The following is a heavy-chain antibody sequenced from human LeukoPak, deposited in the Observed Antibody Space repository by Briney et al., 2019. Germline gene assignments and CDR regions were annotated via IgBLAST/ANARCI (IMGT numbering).Heavy chain of an antibody. J-gene: IGHJ4*02. V-gene: IGHV3-30*03. CDR2: IANDGSNK. CDR3: AARSGISPYYIDY. Sequence: GGSLRLSCAASGFTFSNYVMQWVRQAPGKGLEWVALIANDGSNKYYADSVKGRFTISRENSKNTVYLQMNSLRAEDTALYYCAARSGISPYYIDYWGQGTLVTVSS. D-gene: IGHD1-26*01. CDR1: GFTFSNYV.